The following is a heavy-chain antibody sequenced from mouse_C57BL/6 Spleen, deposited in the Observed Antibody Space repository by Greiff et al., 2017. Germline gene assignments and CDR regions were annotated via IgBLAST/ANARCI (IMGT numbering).Heavy chain of an antibody. Sequence: QVQLQQSGAELVRPGASLTLSCKASGFTFTDYEMYWVKQTPVHGLEWIGAIDPETGGTAYNQKFKGKAILTADKSSSTAYLELRSLTSEDSAVYYCTRDRDDGAFADWGQGTLVTDAA. V-gene: IGHV1-15*01. D-gene: IGHD2-3*01. CDR2: IDPETGGT. J-gene: IGHJ3*01. CDR3: TRDRDDGAFAD. CDR1: GFTFTDYE.